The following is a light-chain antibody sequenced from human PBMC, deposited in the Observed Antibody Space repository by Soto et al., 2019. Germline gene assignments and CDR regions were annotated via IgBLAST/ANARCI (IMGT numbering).Light chain of an antibody. Sequence: EIVLTQSPGTLSLSPGERATLSCRASQTVNSSYLAWYQRKPGQAPRLLIYAASKRATGIPVRFSGSGSGTDFTLTISRLEPEDFAVYYCQQYGSSLITFGQGTRLEI. CDR2: AAS. J-gene: IGKJ5*01. CDR1: QTVNSSY. CDR3: QQYGSSLIT. V-gene: IGKV3-20*01.